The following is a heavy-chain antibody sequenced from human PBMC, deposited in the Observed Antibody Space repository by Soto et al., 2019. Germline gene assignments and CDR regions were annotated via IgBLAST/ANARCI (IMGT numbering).Heavy chain of an antibody. CDR3: ARGGTMAAAGTSSGVTPPGYYFDY. V-gene: IGHV4-34*01. D-gene: IGHD6-13*01. CDR1: GGSFSGYY. CDR2: INHSGST. Sequence: SSETLSLTCAVYGGSFSGYYWSWIRQPPGKGLEWIGEINHSGSTNYNPSLKSRVTISVDTSKNQFSLKLSSVTAADTAVYYCARGGTMAAAGTSSGVTPPGYYFDYWGQGTLVT. J-gene: IGHJ4*02.